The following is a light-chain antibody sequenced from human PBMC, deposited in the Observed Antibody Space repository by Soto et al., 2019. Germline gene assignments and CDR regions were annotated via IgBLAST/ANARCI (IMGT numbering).Light chain of an antibody. Sequence: EIVLTQSPATLSLSPGERATLSCRASQSVSSYLAWYQQKPGQAPRLLIYDASTRATGIPARFSGSGSGTDFSLTISRLEPEDFAVYYCQQHGDAPITFGQGTKVDIK. V-gene: IGKV3-11*01. CDR2: DAS. J-gene: IGKJ1*01. CDR3: QQHGDAPIT. CDR1: QSVSSY.